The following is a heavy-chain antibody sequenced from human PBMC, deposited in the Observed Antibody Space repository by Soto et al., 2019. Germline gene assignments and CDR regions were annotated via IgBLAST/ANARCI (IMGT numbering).Heavy chain of an antibody. J-gene: IGHJ4*02. D-gene: IGHD6-19*01. CDR3: VRRAVAGFDY. CDR1: GFTFSSYS. CDR2: ISSSSSTI. Sequence: EVQLVESGGGLVQPGGSPRLSCAASGFTFSSYSMNWVRQAPGKGLEWVSYISSSSSTIYYADSVKGRFTISRDNAKNSLYLQMNSLRAEDTAVYYCVRRAVAGFDYWGQGTLVTVSS. V-gene: IGHV3-48*01.